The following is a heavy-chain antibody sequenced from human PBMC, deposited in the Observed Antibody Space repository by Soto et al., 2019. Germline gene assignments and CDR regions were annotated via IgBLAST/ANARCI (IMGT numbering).Heavy chain of an antibody. V-gene: IGHV4-59*01. J-gene: IGHJ6*03. CDR3: ARDKPRFPYYYYMDV. CDR1: GGSISSYY. D-gene: IGHD2-21*01. Sequence: SETLSLTCTVSGGSISSYYWSWIRQPPGKGLEWIGYIYYSGSTNYNPSLKSRVTISVDTSKNQFSLKLSSVTAADTAVYYCARDKPRFPYYYYMDVWGKGTTVTVSS. CDR2: IYYSGST.